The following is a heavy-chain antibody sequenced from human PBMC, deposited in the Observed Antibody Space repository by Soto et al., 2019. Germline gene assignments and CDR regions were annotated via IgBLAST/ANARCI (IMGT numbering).Heavy chain of an antibody. CDR1: GGSISSYY. V-gene: IGHV4-59*01. CDR3: ARYWFGELEDGMHV. Sequence: PSETLSLTCTVSGGSISSYYWSWIRQPPGKGLEWIGYIYYSGSTNYNPSLKSRVTISVDTSKNQFSLKLSSVTAADTAVYYCARYWFGELEDGMHVWGQGTTVTVSS. D-gene: IGHD3-10*01. J-gene: IGHJ6*02. CDR2: IYYSGST.